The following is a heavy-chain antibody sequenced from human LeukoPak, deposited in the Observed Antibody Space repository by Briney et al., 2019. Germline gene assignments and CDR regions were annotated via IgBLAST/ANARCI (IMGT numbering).Heavy chain of an antibody. D-gene: IGHD1-7*01. CDR2: ISYDGSNK. J-gene: IGHJ4*02. CDR3: ARMNYVSSGWGAPFDY. V-gene: IGHV3-30-3*01. CDR1: GFTFSSYA. Sequence: GGSLRLSCAASGFTFSSYAMHWVRQAPGKGLEWVAVISYDGSNKYYADSVKGRFTISRDNSKNTLYLQMNSLRAEDTAVYYCARMNYVSSGWGAPFDYWGQGTLVTVSS.